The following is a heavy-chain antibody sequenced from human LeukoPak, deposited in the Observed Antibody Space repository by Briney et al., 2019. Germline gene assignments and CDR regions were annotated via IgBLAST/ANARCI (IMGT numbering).Heavy chain of an antibody. CDR2: ISSSSSTI. D-gene: IGHD1-26*01. Sequence: GGSLRLSCAASGITFSSYSMNWVRQAPGKGLEWVSYISSSSSTIYYADSVKGRFTISRDNAKNSLYLQMNSLRAEDTAVYYCARDSGSYEDGFDYWGQGTLVTVSS. CDR1: GITFSSYS. CDR3: ARDSGSYEDGFDY. J-gene: IGHJ4*02. V-gene: IGHV3-48*04.